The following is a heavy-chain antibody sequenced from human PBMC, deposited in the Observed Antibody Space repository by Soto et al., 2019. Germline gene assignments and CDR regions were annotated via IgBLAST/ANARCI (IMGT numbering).Heavy chain of an antibody. CDR3: ATTGPY. J-gene: IGHJ4*02. V-gene: IGHV3-33*01. CDR1: GFTFSSYG. CDR2: MWFDGSNK. Sequence: QVQLVESGGGVVQPGRSLRLSCAASGFTFSSYGMHWVRQDPGKGLEWVAVMWFDGSNKFYADSVKGRFTISRDNSKNTVSLQMNSLRDEDSAAYYCATTGPYWGQGTLVTVSS.